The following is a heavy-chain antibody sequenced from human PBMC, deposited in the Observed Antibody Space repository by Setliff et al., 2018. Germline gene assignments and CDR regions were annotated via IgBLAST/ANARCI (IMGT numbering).Heavy chain of an antibody. V-gene: IGHV1-18*01. CDR2: NSA. Sequence: ASVKVSCKTSGYTFTNYGINWVRQAPGQGLEWMGWNSAYAQKFQGGVTMTTDTSTTTAYMEGRSLRSDDTAVYYCARDRKEVVISSSKAAFDIWGQGTMVTVSS. D-gene: IGHD3-22*01. J-gene: IGHJ3*02. CDR3: ARDRKEVVISSSKAAFDI. CDR1: GYTFTNYG.